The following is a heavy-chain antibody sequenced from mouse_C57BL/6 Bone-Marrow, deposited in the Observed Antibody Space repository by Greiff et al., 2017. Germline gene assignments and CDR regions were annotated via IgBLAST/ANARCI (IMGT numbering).Heavy chain of an antibody. CDR2: INPYNGGT. CDR3: AKRVYYYGSSSRHYFDY. D-gene: IGHD1-1*01. J-gene: IGHJ2*01. Sequence: EVQLQQSGPVLVKPGASVKMSCKASGYTFTDYYMNWVKQSHGKSLEWIGVINPYNGGTSYNQKFKGKATLTVDKSSSTAYMELNSLTSEDSAVYYCAKRVYYYGSSSRHYFDYWGQGTTLTVSS. V-gene: IGHV1-19*01. CDR1: GYTFTDYY.